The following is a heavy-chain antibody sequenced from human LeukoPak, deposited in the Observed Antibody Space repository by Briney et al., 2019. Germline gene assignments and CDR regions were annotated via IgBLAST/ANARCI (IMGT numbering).Heavy chain of an antibody. J-gene: IGHJ4*02. D-gene: IGHD5-24*01. V-gene: IGHV4-34*01. CDR2: INHSGST. CDR1: GGSFSGYY. Sequence: SETLSLTCAVYGGSFSGYYWSWIRQPPGKGLEWIGEINHSGSTNYNPSLKSRVTISVDTSKNQSSLKLSSVTAADTAVYYCARIRRDGYNSYFDYWGPGTLVTVSS. CDR3: ARIRRDGYNSYFDY.